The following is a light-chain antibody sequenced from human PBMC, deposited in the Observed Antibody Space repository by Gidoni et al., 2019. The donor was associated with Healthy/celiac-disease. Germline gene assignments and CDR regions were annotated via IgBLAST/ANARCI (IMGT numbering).Light chain of an antibody. V-gene: IGKV3-20*01. CDR2: GAS. J-gene: IGKJ1*01. CDR3: QQYGSSSWT. CDR1: QSVSSSY. Sequence: ELVLTQSPGTLSLSPGERATLSCRASQSVSSSYLAWYQQKPGQAPSLLIYGASSRATGIPDRFSGSGSGTDCTLTISRLEQEDCAVYYCQQYGSSSWTFGQGTKVEIK.